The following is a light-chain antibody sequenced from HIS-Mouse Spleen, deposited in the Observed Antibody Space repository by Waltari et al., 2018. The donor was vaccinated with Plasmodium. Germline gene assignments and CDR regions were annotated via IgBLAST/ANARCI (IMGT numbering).Light chain of an antibody. CDR3: QQYNNWSFT. CDR2: GAS. J-gene: IGKJ3*01. V-gene: IGKV3-15*01. CDR1: QSVSSN. Sequence: EIVITQSPATLSVSPVERAPLSCRASQSVSSNLAWYQQKPGQAPRLLIYGASTRATGIPARFSGSGSGTEFTLTISSLQSEDFAVYYCQQYNNWSFTFGPGTKVDIK.